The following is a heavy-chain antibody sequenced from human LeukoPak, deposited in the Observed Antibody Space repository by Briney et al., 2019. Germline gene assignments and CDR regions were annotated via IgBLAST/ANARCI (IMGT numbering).Heavy chain of an antibody. Sequence: GGSLRLSCAASGFTFSSYAMSWVRQAPGKGLEWVSAISGSGGSTYYADSVKGRFTISRDNSKNKQYLQMNSLRAEDTAVYYCAKGIVGATRKINFFDYWGQGTLVTVSS. D-gene: IGHD1-26*01. V-gene: IGHV3-23*01. CDR1: GFTFSSYA. J-gene: IGHJ4*02. CDR2: ISGSGGST. CDR3: AKGIVGATRKINFFDY.